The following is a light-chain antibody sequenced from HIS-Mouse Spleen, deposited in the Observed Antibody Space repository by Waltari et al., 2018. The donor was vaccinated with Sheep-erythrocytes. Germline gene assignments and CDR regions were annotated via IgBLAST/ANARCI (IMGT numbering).Light chain of an antibody. Sequence: QSALTQPASVSGSPGQVNTISGTGTRSDVGSYNLVSWYYQHPVKAPKLMNYEDSKRHSVVSDRFSGPKPGNTDSPTISGLQAEDEADYDCCSYAGSSTPWVFGGGTKLTVL. J-gene: IGLJ3*02. V-gene: IGLV2-23*01. CDR1: RSDVGSYNL. CDR3: CSYAGSSTPWV. CDR2: EDS.